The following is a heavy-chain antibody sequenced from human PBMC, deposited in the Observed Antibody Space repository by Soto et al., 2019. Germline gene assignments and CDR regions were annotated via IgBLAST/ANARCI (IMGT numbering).Heavy chain of an antibody. CDR3: ARDCCLGYDSSGYPYYYYGMDV. J-gene: IGHJ6*02. CDR2: ISYDGSNK. D-gene: IGHD3-22*01. CDR1: GFTFSSYA. V-gene: IGHV3-30-3*01. Sequence: GGSLRLSCAASGFTFSSYAMHWVRQAPGKGLEWVAVISYDGSNKYYADSVKGRFTISRDNSKNTLYLQMNSLRAEDTAVYYCARDCCLGYDSSGYPYYYYGMDVWGQGTTVTVSS.